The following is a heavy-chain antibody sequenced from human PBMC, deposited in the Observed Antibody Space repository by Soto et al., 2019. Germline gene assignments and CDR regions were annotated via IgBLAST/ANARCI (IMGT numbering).Heavy chain of an antibody. CDR3: ATLGVGYCSGGSCYSGGHYYYYYMDV. CDR2: ISWNSGSI. Sequence: GGSLRLSCAASGFTFDDYAMHWVRQAPGKGLEWVSGISWNSGSIGYADSVKGRFTISRDNAKNSLYLQMNSLRAEDTALYYCATLGVGYCSGGSCYSGGHYYYYYMDVWGKGTTVTVSS. CDR1: GFTFDDYA. J-gene: IGHJ6*03. V-gene: IGHV3-9*01. D-gene: IGHD2-15*01.